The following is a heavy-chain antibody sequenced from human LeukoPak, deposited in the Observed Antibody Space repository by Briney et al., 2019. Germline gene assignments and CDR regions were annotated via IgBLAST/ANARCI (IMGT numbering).Heavy chain of an antibody. V-gene: IGHV4-30-4*01. Sequence: SETPSLTCTVSAGSISIGDYYWSWIRQPPGKGLEWIGYIYYSGSTYYNPSLKSRVTITVDTSKNQFSLKLSSVTAADTAVYYCARVRLLWFGELLGFDYWGQGTLVTVSS. J-gene: IGHJ4*02. D-gene: IGHD3-10*01. CDR3: ARVRLLWFGELLGFDY. CDR1: AGSISIGDYY. CDR2: IYYSGST.